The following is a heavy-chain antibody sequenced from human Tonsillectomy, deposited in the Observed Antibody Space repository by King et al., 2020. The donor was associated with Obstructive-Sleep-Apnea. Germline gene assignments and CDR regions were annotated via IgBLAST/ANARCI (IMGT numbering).Heavy chain of an antibody. CDR2: IYYSGST. J-gene: IGHJ6*02. Sequence: VQLQESGPGLVKPSETLSLTCTVSGGSISSYYWSWIRQPPGKGLEWIGYIYYSGSTNYNPYLKSRVTISVDTSKNQFSLKLSSVTAADTAVYYCARLLAVASVDDYYGMDVWGQGTTVTVSS. D-gene: IGHD6-19*01. CDR3: ARLLAVASVDDYYGMDV. V-gene: IGHV4-59*08. CDR1: GGSISSYY.